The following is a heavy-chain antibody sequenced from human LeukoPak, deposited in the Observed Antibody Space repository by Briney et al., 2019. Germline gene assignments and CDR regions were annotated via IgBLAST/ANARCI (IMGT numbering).Heavy chain of an antibody. V-gene: IGHV1-69*13. J-gene: IGHJ5*02. CDR1: GGTFSGYA. D-gene: IGHD5-12*01. CDR3: ASVATSYVDWFDP. Sequence: SVKVSCKASGGTFSGYAISWVRQAPGQGLEWMGGIIPIFGTANYAQKFQGRVTITADESTSTAYMELSSLRSEDTAVYYCASVATSYVDWFDPWGQGTLVTVSS. CDR2: IIPIFGTA.